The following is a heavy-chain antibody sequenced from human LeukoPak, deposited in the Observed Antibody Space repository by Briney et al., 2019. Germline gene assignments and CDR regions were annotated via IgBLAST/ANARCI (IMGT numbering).Heavy chain of an antibody. D-gene: IGHD5-18*01. CDR1: GFTFSSYS. V-gene: IGHV3-21*04. Sequence: GGSLRLSCAASGFTFSSYSMNWVRQAPGKGLEWVSSISSSSSYIYYAVSLKGRFTISRDNAKNSLYLQMNSLRAEDTAVYYCARAMDSAMVIIDYYYYMDVWGKGTTVTISS. CDR2: ISSSSSYI. CDR3: ARAMDSAMVIIDYYYYMDV. J-gene: IGHJ6*03.